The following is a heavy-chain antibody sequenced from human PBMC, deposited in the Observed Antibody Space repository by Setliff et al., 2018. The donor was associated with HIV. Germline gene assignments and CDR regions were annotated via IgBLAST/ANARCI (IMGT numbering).Heavy chain of an antibody. D-gene: IGHD3-9*01. CDR1: GFTFSTYW. V-gene: IGHV3-7*05. Sequence: GGSLRLSCAASGFTFSTYWMSWVRQAPGKGLEWVANIKQDGSEKNYMDSVKGRFTISRDNAKNSLYLHMNSLRVEDTAVYYCAREDYDILNFSRYYFDYWGQGTLVTVSS. J-gene: IGHJ4*02. CDR3: AREDYDILNFSRYYFDY. CDR2: IKQDGSEK.